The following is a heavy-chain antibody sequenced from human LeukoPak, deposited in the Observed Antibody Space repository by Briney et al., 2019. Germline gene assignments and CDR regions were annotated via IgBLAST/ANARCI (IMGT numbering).Heavy chain of an antibody. Sequence: SGTLSLTCAVSGYSISSGYYWGWIRQPPGKGLEWIGSIYHSGSTYYNPSLKSRVTISVDTSKNQFSLKLSSVTAADTAVYYCARRLGYCSSTSRYREGNWFDPWGQGTLVTVSS. J-gene: IGHJ5*02. CDR1: GYSISSGYY. D-gene: IGHD2-2*02. CDR3: ARRLGYCSSTSRYREGNWFDP. V-gene: IGHV4-38-2*01. CDR2: IYHSGST.